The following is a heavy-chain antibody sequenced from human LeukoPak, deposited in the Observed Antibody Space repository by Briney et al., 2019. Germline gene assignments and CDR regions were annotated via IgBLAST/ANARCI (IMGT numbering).Heavy chain of an antibody. J-gene: IGHJ4*02. CDR1: GFTFSTYG. Sequence: GRSLRLSCAASGFTFSTYGMHWVRQAPGKGLEWVAVVSYDGSNKYYADSVKGRFTISRDNSKNTLYLQMNSLRAEDTAVYYCARDWGNWGYGYYFDHWGQGTLVTVSS. CDR3: ARDWGNWGYGYYFDH. D-gene: IGHD7-27*01. CDR2: VSYDGSNK. V-gene: IGHV3-30*03.